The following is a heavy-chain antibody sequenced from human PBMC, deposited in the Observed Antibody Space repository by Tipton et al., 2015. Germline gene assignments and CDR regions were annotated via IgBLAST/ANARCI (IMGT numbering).Heavy chain of an antibody. CDR3: ARANYDYIWERVWEVAFDI. CDR1: GFSVRYTY. D-gene: IGHD3-16*01. J-gene: IGHJ3*02. Sequence: SLRLSCAASGFSVRYTYMTWVRQAPGKGLEWVSGINWNGGRTGYADSVKGRFTISRDNVKNSLYLQMNSLTAEDTALYFCARANYDYIWERVWEVAFDIWGQGTLVTVSS. CDR2: INWNGGRT. V-gene: IGHV3-20*04.